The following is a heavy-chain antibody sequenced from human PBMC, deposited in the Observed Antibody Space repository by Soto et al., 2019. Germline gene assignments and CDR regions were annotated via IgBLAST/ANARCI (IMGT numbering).Heavy chain of an antibody. D-gene: IGHD5-18*01. V-gene: IGHV4-39*01. J-gene: IGHJ4*02. CDR2: IYYSGST. Sequence: SETLSLTCTVSGGSISSSSYYWGWIRQPPGKGLEWIGSIYYSGSTYYNPSLKSRVTISVDTSKNQFSLKLSSVTAADTAVYYCARHEVTAMVTPFPFDYWGQGTLVTVSS. CDR3: ARHEVTAMVTPFPFDY. CDR1: GGSISSSSYY.